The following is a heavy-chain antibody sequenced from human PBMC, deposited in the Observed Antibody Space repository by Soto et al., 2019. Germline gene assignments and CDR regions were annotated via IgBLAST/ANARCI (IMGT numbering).Heavy chain of an antibody. Sequence: VASVKVSCKASGYSFTSYGLSWVRQAPGQGLEWMGWVSAYNGNRIYAQKFQGRVTMTTDTSTSTAYMELRSLRSDDTAVYYCARDGWELPPRGYFDYWGQGTLVTVSS. CDR2: VSAYNGNR. D-gene: IGHD1-26*01. J-gene: IGHJ4*02. V-gene: IGHV1-18*01. CDR3: ARDGWELPPRGYFDY. CDR1: GYSFTSYG.